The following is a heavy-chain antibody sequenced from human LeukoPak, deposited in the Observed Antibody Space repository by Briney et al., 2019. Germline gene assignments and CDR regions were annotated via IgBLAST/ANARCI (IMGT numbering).Heavy chain of an antibody. D-gene: IGHD6-19*01. CDR1: GFTFSSYG. CDR2: ISSRGGST. J-gene: IGHJ4*02. CDR3: ARDWGSGWYFDY. Sequence: PGRSLRLSCAASGFTFSSYGMHWVRQAPGKGLEWVSVISSRGGSTYYADSVKGRFTISRDNSKNTLYLQMNSLRVEDTAVYYCARDWGSGWYFDYWGQGTLVTVSS. V-gene: IGHV3-23*01.